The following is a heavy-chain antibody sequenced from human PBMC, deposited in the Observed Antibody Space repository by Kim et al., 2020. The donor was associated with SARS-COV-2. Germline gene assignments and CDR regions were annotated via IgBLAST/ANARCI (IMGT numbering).Heavy chain of an antibody. J-gene: IGHJ4*02. V-gene: IGHV4-59*08. CDR1: GGSISSYY. CDR2: IYYSGST. Sequence: SETLSHTCTVSGGSISSYYWSWIRQPPGKGLEWIGYIYYSGSTNYNPSLKSRVTISVDTSKNQFSLKLSSVTAADTAVYYCARLLLRYSNYEVGQYYFDYWGQGTLVTVSS. CDR3: ARLLLRYSNYEVGQYYFDY. D-gene: IGHD4-4*01.